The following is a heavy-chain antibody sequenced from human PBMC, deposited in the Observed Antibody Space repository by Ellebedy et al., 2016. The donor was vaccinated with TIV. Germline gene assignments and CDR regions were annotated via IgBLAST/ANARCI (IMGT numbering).Heavy chain of an antibody. V-gene: IGHV3-23*01. J-gene: IGHJ4*02. D-gene: IGHD3-10*01. Sequence: GESLKISCAASGFTFSSYAMSWVRQAPGQGLEWVSGINANGVSIAYADSVKGPFTISRDNSKDTLFLQMNSLRAEDTAVYYCASFRYDYYLGNTIFAYWGQGALVTVSS. CDR3: ASFRYDYYLGNTIFAY. CDR2: INANGVSI. CDR1: GFTFSSYA.